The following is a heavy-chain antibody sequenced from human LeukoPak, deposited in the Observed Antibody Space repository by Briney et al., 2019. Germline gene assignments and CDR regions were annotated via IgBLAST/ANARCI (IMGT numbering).Heavy chain of an antibody. D-gene: IGHD3-22*01. CDR3: AKDPGPYYYDSSGYPL. CDR2: ISSSSSYI. Sequence: GGSLRLSCAASGFTFSSYSMNWVRQAPGKGLEWVSSISSSSSYIYYADSVKGRFTVSRDNAKNSLYLQMNSLRAEDTAVYYCAKDPGPYYYDSSGYPLWGQGTLVTVSS. V-gene: IGHV3-21*01. CDR1: GFTFSSYS. J-gene: IGHJ4*02.